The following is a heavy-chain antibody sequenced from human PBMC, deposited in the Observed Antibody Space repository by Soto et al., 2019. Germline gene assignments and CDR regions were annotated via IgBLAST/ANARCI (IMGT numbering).Heavy chain of an antibody. CDR2: IYDSGST. D-gene: IGHD1-26*01. V-gene: IGHV4-59*13. CDR1: GGSISSYY. J-gene: IGHJ5*02. Sequence: QVQLQESGPGLVKASETLSLTCTVSGGSISSYYWSWIRQPPGKGLEWIGYIYDSGSTNYNPSLKSRVTISVDTSKNQFSLKLSSVTTADTAVYYCARSGGYSWGWFDPWGQGTLVTVSS. CDR3: ARSGGYSWGWFDP.